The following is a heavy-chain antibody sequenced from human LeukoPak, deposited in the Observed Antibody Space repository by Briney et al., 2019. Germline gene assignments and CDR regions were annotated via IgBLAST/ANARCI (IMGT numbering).Heavy chain of an antibody. Sequence: GGSLRLSCAASGFNFANYAMNWFRHTPGKGLEWLPYISSTNAIYYADSVKGRFTISRDNAKESLYLQMNSLRAEDTAVYYCARDDKWAFDYWGQGTLVTVSS. V-gene: IGHV3-69-1*02. CDR2: ISSTNAI. CDR3: ARDDKWAFDY. CDR1: GFNFANYA. J-gene: IGHJ4*02. D-gene: IGHD1-26*01.